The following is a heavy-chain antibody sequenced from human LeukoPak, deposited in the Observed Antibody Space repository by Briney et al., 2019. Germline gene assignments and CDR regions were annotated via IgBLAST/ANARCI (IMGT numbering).Heavy chain of an antibody. V-gene: IGHV4-61*02. Sequence: SQTLSLTCTVSGGSISSGGYYWSWIRQPAGKGLEWIGRIYTSGSTNYNPSLKSRVTMSVDTSKNQFSLKLSSVTAADTAVYYCARDQVVVVPAAFNWFDPWGQGTLVTVSS. CDR1: GGSISSGGYY. CDR3: ARDQVVVVPAAFNWFDP. D-gene: IGHD2-2*01. J-gene: IGHJ5*02. CDR2: IYTSGST.